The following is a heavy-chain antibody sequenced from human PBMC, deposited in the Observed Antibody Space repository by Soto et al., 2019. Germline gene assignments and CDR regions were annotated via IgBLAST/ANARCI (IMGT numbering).Heavy chain of an antibody. Sequence: GGSLRLSCSASGFTFSSYAMHWVRQAPGKGLEYVSAISSNGGSTYYADSVKGRFTISRDNPKNTLYLQMSSLRAEDAAVYYCVKDPLYSYGPSWGQGTLVTVSS. J-gene: IGHJ5*02. CDR1: GFTFSSYA. CDR2: ISSNGGST. V-gene: IGHV3-64D*06. D-gene: IGHD5-18*01. CDR3: VKDPLYSYGPS.